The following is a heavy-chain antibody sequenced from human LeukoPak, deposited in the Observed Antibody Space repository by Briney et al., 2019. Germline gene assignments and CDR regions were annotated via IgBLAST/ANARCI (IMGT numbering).Heavy chain of an antibody. CDR2: INPDGSTT. D-gene: IGHD3-9*01. V-gene: IGHV3-74*01. CDR1: GFTFSNYW. CDR3: ARAYYDILTGRYDAFDI. J-gene: IGHJ3*02. Sequence: PGGSLRLSCAASGFTFSNYWMHWVRQDPGKGLVWVSFINPDGSTTNYADSVKGRFTISRDNAKNALYLQMNSLRAEDTAVYYCARAYYDILTGRYDAFDIWGQGTMVTVSS.